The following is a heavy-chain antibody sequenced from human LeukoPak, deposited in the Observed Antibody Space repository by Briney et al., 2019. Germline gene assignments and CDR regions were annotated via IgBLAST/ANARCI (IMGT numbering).Heavy chain of an antibody. CDR3: AKDYDSSGYYSYYYGMDV. CDR2: ISYDGSNK. J-gene: IGHJ6*02. Sequence: GGSLRLSCAASGFTFSSYGMHWVRQAPGKGLERVAVISYDGSNKYYADSVKGRFTISRDNSKNTLYLQMNSLRAEDTAVYYCAKDYDSSGYYSYYYGMDVWGQGTTVTVSS. CDR1: GFTFSSYG. V-gene: IGHV3-30*18. D-gene: IGHD3-22*01.